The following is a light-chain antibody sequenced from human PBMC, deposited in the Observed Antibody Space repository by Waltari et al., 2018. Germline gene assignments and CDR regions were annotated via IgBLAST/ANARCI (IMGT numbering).Light chain of an antibody. Sequence: QTVVTQEPSLSVSPGGTVTLTCALTSGSVSTTSYATWYQQTPAQPPRTLVYKGTSRSSGVPDRFPGSVLGNTVALTITGAQADDESNYYCSLYMGSGIWVFGGGTKLTVL. J-gene: IGLJ3*02. CDR2: KGT. CDR3: SLYMGSGIWV. CDR1: SGSVSTTSY. V-gene: IGLV8-61*01.